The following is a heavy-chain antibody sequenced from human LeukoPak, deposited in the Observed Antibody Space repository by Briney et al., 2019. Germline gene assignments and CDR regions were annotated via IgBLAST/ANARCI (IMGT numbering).Heavy chain of an antibody. CDR3: ARYNYDFWSGYSKWFDP. CDR1: GDSISSYY. J-gene: IGHJ5*02. D-gene: IGHD3-3*01. CDR2: IYYSGST. V-gene: IGHV4-59*01. Sequence: SETLSLTCTVSGDSISSYYCSWIRQPPGKGLEWIGYIYYSGSTSYNPSLKSRVTISLDTSNNQFSLKLRSVTAADTAVYYCARYNYDFWSGYSKWFDPWGQGTLVTVSS.